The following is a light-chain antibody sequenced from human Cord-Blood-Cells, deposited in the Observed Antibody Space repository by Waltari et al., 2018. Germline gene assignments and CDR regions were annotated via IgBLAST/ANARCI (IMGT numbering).Light chain of an antibody. J-gene: IGKJ2*01. V-gene: IGKV1-33*01. Sequence: DIQMTQSPSSLSASVGDRVTLTCQASQDISNYLNWYQQKPGKAPKLLIYDASNLETGVPSRFSGSGSGTDFTFTISSLQPEDIATYYCQQYDNLPMYTFGKGTKLEIK. CDR1: QDISNY. CDR2: DAS. CDR3: QQYDNLPMYT.